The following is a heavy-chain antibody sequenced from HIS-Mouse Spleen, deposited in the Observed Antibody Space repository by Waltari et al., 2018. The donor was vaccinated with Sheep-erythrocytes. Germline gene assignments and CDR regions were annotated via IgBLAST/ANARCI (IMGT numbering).Heavy chain of an antibody. CDR3: ARGHPDYGDYDAFDI. CDR1: GFTVSSNY. CDR2: IYSGGST. V-gene: IGHV3-53*01. Sequence: EVQLVESGGGLIQPGGSLRLSCAASGFTVSSNYMSWVRQAPGKGVEWVSVIYSGGSTYYADSEKGRFTISRDNSKNTLYLQMNSLRAEDTAVYYCARGHPDYGDYDAFDIWGQGTMVTVSS. D-gene: IGHD4-17*01. J-gene: IGHJ3*02.